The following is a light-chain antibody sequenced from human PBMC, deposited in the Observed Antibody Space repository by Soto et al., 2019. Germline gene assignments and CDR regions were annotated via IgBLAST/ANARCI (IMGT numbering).Light chain of an antibody. CDR3: QQYGSSPQIT. V-gene: IGKV3-20*01. CDR2: GAS. CDR1: QSVSSY. Sequence: EIVMSQSPATLSVNPGERATLSCRASQSVSSYLAWYQQKPGQAPRLLIYGASSRATGTPDRFSGSGSGTDFTLTISRLEPEDFAVYYCQQYGSSPQITFGQGTRLEIK. J-gene: IGKJ5*01.